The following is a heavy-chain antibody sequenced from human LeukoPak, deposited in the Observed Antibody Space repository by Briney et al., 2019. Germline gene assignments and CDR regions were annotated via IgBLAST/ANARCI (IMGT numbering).Heavy chain of an antibody. V-gene: IGHV3-23*01. CDR1: GFTFSSYA. CDR3: AKSGANYDFCSGYYLVNWFDP. J-gene: IGHJ5*02. CDR2: ISGSGGST. Sequence: GGSLRLSCAASGFTFSSYAMSWVRQAPGKGLEWVSAISGSGGSTYYADSVKGRFTISRDNSKNTLYLQMNSLRAEDTAVYYCAKSGANYDFCSGYYLVNWFDPWGQGTLVTVSS. D-gene: IGHD3-3*01.